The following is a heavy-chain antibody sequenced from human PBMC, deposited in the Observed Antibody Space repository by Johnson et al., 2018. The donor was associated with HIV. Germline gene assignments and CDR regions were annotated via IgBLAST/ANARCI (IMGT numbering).Heavy chain of an antibody. V-gene: IGHV3-30*14. CDR1: GLTFSSYA. Sequence: QVQLVEYGGGVVQPGRSLRLSCAASGLTFSSYAMHWVRQAPGKGLEWVAVISYDGNNKFQADSVKGRFTISRDNSKNTLYLQMNSLRAEDTAVYYCARSPEGDAFDIWGQGTMVTVSS. CDR3: ARSPEGDAFDI. CDR2: ISYDGNNK. J-gene: IGHJ3*02.